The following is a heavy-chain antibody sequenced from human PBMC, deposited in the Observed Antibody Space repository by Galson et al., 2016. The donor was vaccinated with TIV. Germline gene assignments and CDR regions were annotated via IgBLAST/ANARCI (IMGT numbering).Heavy chain of an antibody. CDR3: AKGAKDHVYHGMDV. V-gene: IGHV3-9*01. CDR2: INWSSAST. J-gene: IGHJ6*02. Sequence: SLRLSCAASGFAFDAYAMHWVRQPPGKGLEWVSGINWSSASTGYAGSVKGRFTISRDNAKNSLYLQMHSLSPEDTALYYCAKGAKDHVYHGMDVWGQGTTVSVSS. D-gene: IGHD1-14*01. CDR1: GFAFDAYA.